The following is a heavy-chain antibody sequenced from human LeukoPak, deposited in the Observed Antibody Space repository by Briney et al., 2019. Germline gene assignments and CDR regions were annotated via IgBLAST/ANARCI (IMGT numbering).Heavy chain of an antibody. CDR2: IYYSGST. V-gene: IGHV4-31*03. CDR3: ASSVSDYTSDY. CDR1: GGSIGSGGYY. D-gene: IGHD4-4*01. J-gene: IGHJ4*02. Sequence: SETLSLTCTVSGGSIGSGGYYWSWIRQHLGKGLEWIGYIYYSGSTYYNPSLKSRVTISVDTSKNQFSLKLSSVTAADTAVYYCASSVSDYTSDYWGQGTLVTVSS.